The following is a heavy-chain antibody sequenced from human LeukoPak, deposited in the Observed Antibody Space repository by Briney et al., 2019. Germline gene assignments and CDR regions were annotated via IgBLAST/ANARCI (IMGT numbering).Heavy chain of an antibody. J-gene: IGHJ6*03. CDR2: IYYSGST. Sequence: SETLSLTCTVSGGSISSYYWSWIRQPPGKGLEWIGYIYYSGSTNYNPSLKSRVTISVDTSKNQFSLKLTSVTAADTAVYYCARTTEGGYTYGYFYYYCMDVWGKGTTVTISS. D-gene: IGHD5-18*01. CDR3: ARTTEGGYTYGYFYYYCMDV. V-gene: IGHV4-59*01. CDR1: GGSISSYY.